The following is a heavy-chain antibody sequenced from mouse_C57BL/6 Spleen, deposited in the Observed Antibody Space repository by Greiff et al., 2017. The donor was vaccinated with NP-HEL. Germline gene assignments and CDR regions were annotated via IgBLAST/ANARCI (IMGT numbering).Heavy chain of an antibody. V-gene: IGHV5-17*01. CDR1: GFTFSDYG. CDR3: ARGGWDVPYDY. J-gene: IGHJ2*01. D-gene: IGHD4-1*01. Sequence: EVKLVESGGGLVKPGGSLKLSCAASGFTFSDYGMHWVRQAPEKGLEWVAYISSGSSTIYYADTVKGRFTISRDNAKNTLFLQMTSLRSEDTAMYYCARGGWDVPYDYWGQGTTLTVSS. CDR2: ISSGSSTI.